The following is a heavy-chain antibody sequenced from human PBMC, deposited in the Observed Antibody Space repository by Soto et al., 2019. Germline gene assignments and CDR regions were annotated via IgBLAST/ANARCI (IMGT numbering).Heavy chain of an antibody. Sequence: SETLSLTCAVSGGSFSDYYWSWIRQPPRKGLEWIGEIAHSGSTNYNPSPKSRVTILLDTSRNQFSLKLISVTAADTAVYYCASYNGWYYRTDSDYWGQGTLVTVSS. D-gene: IGHD6-19*01. CDR2: IAHSGST. J-gene: IGHJ4*02. CDR1: GGSFSDYY. CDR3: ASYNGWYYRTDSDY. V-gene: IGHV4-34*01.